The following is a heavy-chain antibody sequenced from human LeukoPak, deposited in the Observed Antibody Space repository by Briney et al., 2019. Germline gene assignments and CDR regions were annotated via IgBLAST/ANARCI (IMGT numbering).Heavy chain of an antibody. J-gene: IGHJ4*02. CDR2: ILDDGRHK. Sequence: GGSLRLSCTAYGMHWVRQAPGKGLEWVAAILDDGRHKDHADSVKGRFTISRDNSKNTLYVQVNSLGTEDTAAYYCAKGSYYDSSGSFYFDYWGQGTLVTVSS. V-gene: IGHV3-30*18. CDR3: AKGSYYDSSGSFYFDY. CDR1: YG. D-gene: IGHD3-22*01.